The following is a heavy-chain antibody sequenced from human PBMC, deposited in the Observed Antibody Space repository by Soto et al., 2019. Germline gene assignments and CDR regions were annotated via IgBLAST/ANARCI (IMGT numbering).Heavy chain of an antibody. V-gene: IGHV6-1*01. J-gene: IGHJ6*02. CDR2: TYYRSKWYN. CDR1: GDSVSSNSAA. D-gene: IGHD6-6*01. Sequence: PSQTLSLTCAISGDSVSSNSAAWNWIRQSPSRGLEWLGRTYYRSKWYNDYAVSVKSRRTINPDTSKNQFFLQLNSVTPEDTAVYYCARDRWFGAARPYYYYGMDVWGQGTTVTVSS. CDR3: ARDRWFGAARPYYYYGMDV.